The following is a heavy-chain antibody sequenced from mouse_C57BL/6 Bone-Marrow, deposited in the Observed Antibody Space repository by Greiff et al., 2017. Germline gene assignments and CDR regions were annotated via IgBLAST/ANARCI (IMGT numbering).Heavy chain of an antibody. V-gene: IGHV5-6*01. CDR3: ARHYYGSSYEAMDY. D-gene: IGHD1-1*01. CDR2: ISRGGSYT. Sequence: EVQVVESGGDLVKPGGSLKLSCAASGFTFSSYGMSWVRQTPDQRLEWVATISRGGSYTYYPDRVKGRFTIARDNAKNTLYLQLSSLKSEDTAMYYCARHYYGSSYEAMDYWGQGTSVTVSS. CDR1: GFTFSSYG. J-gene: IGHJ4*01.